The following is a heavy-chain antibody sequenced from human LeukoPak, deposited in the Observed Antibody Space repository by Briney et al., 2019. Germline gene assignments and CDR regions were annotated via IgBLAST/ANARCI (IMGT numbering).Heavy chain of an antibody. J-gene: IGHJ4*02. Sequence: GGSLRLSCAASGFTFSSYAMSWVRQAPGKGLEWVSAISGSGGSTYYADSVKGRFTISRGNSKNTLYLQMNSLRAEDTAVYYCAKYYDSSGYYYPDYWGQGTLVTVSS. CDR2: ISGSGGST. D-gene: IGHD3-22*01. CDR1: GFTFSSYA. V-gene: IGHV3-23*01. CDR3: AKYYDSSGYYYPDY.